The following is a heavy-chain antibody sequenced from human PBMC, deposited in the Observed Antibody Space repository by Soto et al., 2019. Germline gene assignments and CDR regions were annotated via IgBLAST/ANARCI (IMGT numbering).Heavy chain of an antibody. CDR2: IYSGGST. D-gene: IGHD6-6*01. V-gene: IGHV3-53*01. Sequence: EVQLVESGGGLIQPGGSLRLSCAASGFTVSSNYMSWVRQAPGKGLEWVSVIYSGGSTYYTDSVKGRFTIPRDNSKNTLYLQMNSLRAEDTAVYYCAREKQLLHGPNWFDPWGQGTLVTVSS. CDR3: AREKQLLHGPNWFDP. CDR1: GFTVSSNY. J-gene: IGHJ5*02.